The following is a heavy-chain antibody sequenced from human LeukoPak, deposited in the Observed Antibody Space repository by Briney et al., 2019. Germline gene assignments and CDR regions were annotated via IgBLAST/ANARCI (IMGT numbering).Heavy chain of an antibody. Sequence: PGGSLRLSCAASGFTFSTFWMTWVRQAPGKGLEWVANIKEDGSEKNYVDSVQGRFTISRDNANNSLYLQMNSLRAEDTAVYYCARNRIAVSDFWGQGTLVTVSS. D-gene: IGHD6-19*01. CDR3: ARNRIAVSDF. J-gene: IGHJ4*02. CDR1: GFTFSTFW. V-gene: IGHV3-7*01. CDR2: IKEDGSEK.